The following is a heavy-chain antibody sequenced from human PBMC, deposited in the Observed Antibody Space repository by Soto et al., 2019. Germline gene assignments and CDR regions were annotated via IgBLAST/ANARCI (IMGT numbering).Heavy chain of an antibody. V-gene: IGHV3-7*03. CDR2: IKQDGSEK. D-gene: IGHD3-10*02. CDR3: ARDNPYVGYSRYYYYYYGMDG. Sequence: GGSLRLSCAASEFMFNNFAMNWVRQAPGKGLEWVANIKQDGSEKYYVDSVKGRFTISRDNAKNSLYLQMNSLRAEDTAVYYCARDNPYVGYSRYYYYYYGMDGWGQGTTVTVSS. J-gene: IGHJ6*02. CDR1: EFMFNNFA.